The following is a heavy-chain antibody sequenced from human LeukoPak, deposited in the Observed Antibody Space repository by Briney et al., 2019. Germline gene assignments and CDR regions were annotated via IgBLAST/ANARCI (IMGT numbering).Heavy chain of an antibody. V-gene: IGHV1-46*01. D-gene: IGHD6-19*01. CDR3: ARARVGGSGTKNNWFDP. CDR2: ITPSGDNT. CDR1: GYTFTNYY. J-gene: IGHJ5*02. Sequence: GASVKVSCKASGYTFTNYYMHWVRQAPGQGLEWLGLITPSGDNTWYAQKFHRRVTMTRDLSTSTAYMELRSLRSDDTAVYYCARARVGGSGTKNNWFDPWGQGTLVTVSS.